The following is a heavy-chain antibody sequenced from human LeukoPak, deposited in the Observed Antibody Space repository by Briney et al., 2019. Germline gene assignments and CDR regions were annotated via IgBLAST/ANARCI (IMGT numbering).Heavy chain of an antibody. CDR1: GFTFSSYA. CDR3: AKAGYSSGRGQLDY. V-gene: IGHV3-23*01. J-gene: IGHJ4*02. D-gene: IGHD6-19*01. CDR2: ISGSGGGT. Sequence: PGVSVRLSCAASGFTFSSYAMNWVRQAPGKGLECVSVISGSGGGTYYADSVKGRFTISRDNSKSTLYLQMNSLRVEDTAVYYCAKAGYSSGRGQLDYWGQGTLVTVSS.